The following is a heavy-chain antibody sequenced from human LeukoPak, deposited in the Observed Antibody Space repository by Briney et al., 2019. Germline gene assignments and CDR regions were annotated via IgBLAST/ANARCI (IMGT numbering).Heavy chain of an antibody. J-gene: IGHJ4*02. Sequence: ASVKVSCKASGYTFTSYYMHWVRQAPGQGLEWMGIINPSSGSTSYAQRFQGRVTMTRDTSTSTVYMELSSLRSEDTAVYYCARRADGDEGYFDSWGQGTLVTVSS. V-gene: IGHV1-46*01. CDR3: ARRADGDEGYFDS. D-gene: IGHD4-17*01. CDR1: GYTFTSYY. CDR2: INPSSGST.